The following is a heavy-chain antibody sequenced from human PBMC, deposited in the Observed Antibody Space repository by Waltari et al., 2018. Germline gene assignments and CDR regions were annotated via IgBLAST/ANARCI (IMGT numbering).Heavy chain of an antibody. V-gene: IGHV1-69*05. CDR2: IIPTFGPA. D-gene: IGHD3-3*01. CDR1: GGTFSSYA. J-gene: IGHJ6*02. Sequence: QVQLVQSGAEVKKPGSSVKVSCKASGGTFSSYAISWVRQAPGQGLEWMGVIIPTFGPANYAQKFQGRVTITTDESTSTAYMALSSLRSEDTAVYYFAGGFWGGYYTAIPYYYGMDVWGQGTTVTVSS. CDR3: AGGFWGGYYTAIPYYYGMDV.